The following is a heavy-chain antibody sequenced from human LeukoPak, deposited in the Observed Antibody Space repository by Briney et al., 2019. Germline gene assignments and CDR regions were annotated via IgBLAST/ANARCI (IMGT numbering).Heavy chain of an antibody. CDR1: GFTFSNYA. D-gene: IGHD3-10*01. CDR3: ARGDDYYGSGSYYFDY. V-gene: IGHV3-23*01. J-gene: IGHJ4*02. Sequence: GGSLRLSCAASGFTFSNYAMSWVRQAPGKGLEWVSVITGSGGSTYYADSVKGRFTISRDNSKNTLFLQMNSLRAEDTAVYYCARGDDYYGSGSYYFDYWGQGTLVTVSS. CDR2: ITGSGGST.